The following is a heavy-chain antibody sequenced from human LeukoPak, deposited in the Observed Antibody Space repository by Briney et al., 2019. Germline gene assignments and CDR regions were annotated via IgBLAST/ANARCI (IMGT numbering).Heavy chain of an antibody. J-gene: IGHJ6*02. D-gene: IGHD3-3*01. CDR3: AREVVTRGVYYYYGMDV. CDR1: GGTLSSYA. Sequence: ASVKVSCKASGGTLSSYAISWVRQAPGQGLEWMGGIIPIFGTANYAQKFQGRVTITADESTSTAYMELSSLRSEDTAVYYCAREVVTRGVYYYYGMDVWGQGTTVTVSS. CDR2: IIPIFGTA. V-gene: IGHV1-69*13.